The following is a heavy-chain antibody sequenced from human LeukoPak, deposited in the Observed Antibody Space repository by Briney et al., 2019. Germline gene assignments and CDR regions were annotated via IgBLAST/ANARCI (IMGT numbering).Heavy chain of an antibody. CDR1: GFSFSNYY. D-gene: IGHD3-10*01. CDR2: IKQDGTQE. J-gene: IGHJ5*02. Sequence: GGSLRLSCAASGFSFSNYYMSWVRQAPGKGLEWVANIKQDGTQEYYVDSVKGRFTVSRDNAKNSLYLQMNSLRAEDTAVYYCARDRMPSSYRGLAPWGQGTLVIVSS. V-gene: IGHV3-7*01. CDR3: ARDRMPSSYRGLAP.